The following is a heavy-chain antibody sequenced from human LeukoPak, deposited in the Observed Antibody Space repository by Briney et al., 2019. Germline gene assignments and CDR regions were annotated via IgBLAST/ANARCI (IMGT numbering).Heavy chain of an antibody. D-gene: IGHD6-19*01. CDR2: INAGNGDT. CDR3: ARGWSSGWYNWFDP. V-gene: IGHV1-3*01. Sequence: ASVKVSCKASGYTFTSYYMHWVRQAPGQRLEWMGWINAGNGDTKYSQKFQGRVTITRDTSASTAYMELSSLRSEDTAVYYCARGWSSGWYNWFDPWGQGTLVTVSS. CDR1: GYTFTSYY. J-gene: IGHJ5*02.